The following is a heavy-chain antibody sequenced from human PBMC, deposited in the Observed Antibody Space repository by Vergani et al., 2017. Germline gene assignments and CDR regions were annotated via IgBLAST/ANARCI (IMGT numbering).Heavy chain of an antibody. CDR2: ISWNSGSI. V-gene: IGHV3-9*01. D-gene: IGHD6-13*01. J-gene: IGHJ4*02. CDR3: AKDRDSSSWYVDY. CDR1: GFTFDDYA. Sequence: EVQLVESGGGLVQPGRSLRLSCAASGFTFDDYAMHWVRQAPGKGLGWVSGISWNSGSIGYADSVKGRFTVSRDNAKNSLYLQMNSLRAEDTALYYCAKDRDSSSWYVDYWGQGTLVTVSS.